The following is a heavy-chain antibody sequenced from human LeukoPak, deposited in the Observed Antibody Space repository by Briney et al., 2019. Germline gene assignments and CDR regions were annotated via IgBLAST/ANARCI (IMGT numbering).Heavy chain of an antibody. Sequence: GASVKVSCKASGYTFTTYYIHWVRHAPGQGLEWMGTILPGGGSTTYAQKFQGRVTMTRDTSTSTVYMDLSSLRSEDTAVYYCARAVGPRGGNWFDPWGQGTLVTVSS. CDR1: GYTFTTYY. V-gene: IGHV1-46*01. CDR3: ARAVGPRGGNWFDP. J-gene: IGHJ5*02. CDR2: ILPGGGST. D-gene: IGHD1-26*01.